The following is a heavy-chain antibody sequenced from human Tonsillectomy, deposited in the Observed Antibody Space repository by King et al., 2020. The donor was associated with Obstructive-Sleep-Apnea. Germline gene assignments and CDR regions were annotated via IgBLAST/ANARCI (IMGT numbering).Heavy chain of an antibody. Sequence: VQLVESGGGVVQPGRSLRLSCAASGFTFSSYGMHWVRQAPGKGLEWVAVIWYDGSNKYYADSVKGRFTISRDNSKNTLYLQMNSLRAEDTAVYSCAKDLQLWFYGMDVWGQGTTVTVSS. CDR3: AKDLQLWFYGMDV. J-gene: IGHJ6*02. D-gene: IGHD5-18*01. V-gene: IGHV3-33*06. CDR2: IWYDGSNK. CDR1: GFTFSSYG.